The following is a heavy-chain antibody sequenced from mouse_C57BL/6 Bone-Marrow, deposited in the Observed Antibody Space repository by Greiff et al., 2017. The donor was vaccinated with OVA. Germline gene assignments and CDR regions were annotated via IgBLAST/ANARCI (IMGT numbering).Heavy chain of an antibody. V-gene: IGHV1-69*01. CDR1: GYTFTSYW. Sequence: VQLQQPGAELVMPGASVKLSCKASGYTFTSYWMHWVKQRPGQGLEWIGEIDPSDSYTTYNQKFKGKSTLTVDKSSSTAYMQLSSLTSEDSAVYYCAFYYYGSGTDFDYWGQGTTLTVSS. CDR3: AFYYYGSGTDFDY. D-gene: IGHD1-1*01. J-gene: IGHJ2*01. CDR2: IDPSDSYT.